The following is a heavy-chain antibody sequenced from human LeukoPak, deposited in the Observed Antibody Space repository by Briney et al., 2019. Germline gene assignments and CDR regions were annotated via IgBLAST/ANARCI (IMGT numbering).Heavy chain of an antibody. CDR3: ARDSSPYCGGDCYGNWFDP. CDR1: GGSISSGDYY. V-gene: IGHV4-30-4*01. J-gene: IGHJ5*02. D-gene: IGHD2-21*02. CDR2: IYYSGST. Sequence: SETPSLTCTVSGGSISSGDYYWSWIRQPPGKGLEWIGYIYYSGSTYYNPSLKSRVTISVDTSKNQFSLKLSSVTAADTAVYYCARDSSPYCGGDCYGNWFDPWGQGTLVTVSS.